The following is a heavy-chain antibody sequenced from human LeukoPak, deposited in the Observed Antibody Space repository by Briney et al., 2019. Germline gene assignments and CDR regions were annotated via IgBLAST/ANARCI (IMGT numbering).Heavy chain of an antibody. D-gene: IGHD3/OR15-3a*01. CDR1: GFSFSSYI. Sequence: GGSLRLSCAASGFSFSSYIMNWVRQAPGKGLEWVAFIRYDGSNKYYADSVKGRFTISRDNSKNTLYLQMNSLRAEDTAVYYCARDMIFGVVNYYWGQGTLVTVSS. J-gene: IGHJ4*02. V-gene: IGHV3-30*02. CDR3: ARDMIFGVVNYY. CDR2: IRYDGSNK.